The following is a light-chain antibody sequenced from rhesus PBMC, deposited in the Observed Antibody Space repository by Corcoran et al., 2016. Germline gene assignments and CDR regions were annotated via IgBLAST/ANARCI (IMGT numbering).Light chain of an antibody. V-gene: IGKV1-25*01. CDR2: EAS. J-gene: IGKJ1*01. CDR3: QHYYSTPPT. Sequence: DIQMTQSPSSLSASVGDRVTITCRASQGITNDLAWYHQKPGETPTLLIYEASRLQSGLPSRFSGSGSWTYFTLTISSLESEDCAIYYCQHYYSTPPTFGQWTKVEIK. CDR1: QGITND.